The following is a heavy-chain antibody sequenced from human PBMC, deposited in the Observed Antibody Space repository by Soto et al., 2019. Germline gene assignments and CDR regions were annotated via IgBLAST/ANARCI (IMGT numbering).Heavy chain of an antibody. J-gene: IGHJ4*02. CDR2: INAGNGNT. Sequence: QVQLVQSGAEVKKPGASVKVSCKASGYTFTSYAMHWVRQAPGQRLEWMGWINAGNGNTKYSQKFQGRVTITRDTSASTAYMELSNLRSEDTAVYYCARGLGLYYFDYWGQGTLVTVSS. D-gene: IGHD1-26*01. V-gene: IGHV1-3*01. CDR3: ARGLGLYYFDY. CDR1: GYTFTSYA.